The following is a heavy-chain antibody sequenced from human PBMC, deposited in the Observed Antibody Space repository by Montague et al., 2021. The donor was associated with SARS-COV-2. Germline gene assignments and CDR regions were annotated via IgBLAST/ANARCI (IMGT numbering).Heavy chain of an antibody. Sequence: CASSGDSVSSNTVAWNWFRQSPSRGLEWLGRTYYRSKWYNDYAVSMQSRVTISPDTSKNQFSLHVNSVTPEDTAVYYCARDSECSIDYWGQGLLVTVSS. V-gene: IGHV6-1*01. J-gene: IGHJ4*02. CDR3: ARDSECSIDY. CDR1: GDSVSSNTVA. D-gene: IGHD3-10*02. CDR2: TYYRSKWYN.